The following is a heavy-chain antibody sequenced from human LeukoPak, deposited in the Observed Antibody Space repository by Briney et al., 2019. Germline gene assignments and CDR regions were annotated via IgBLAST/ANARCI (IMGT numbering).Heavy chain of an antibody. CDR1: DGSIRRYY. V-gene: IGHV4-59*08. Sequence: SDTLSLTCTVSDGSIRRYYWSWIRQPPGKGLEWIVYIYYSASPNYTPSLKSRVTISVDTSKNQFSLRLSSVTAADTAVYYCAGSGSYYPRYWGQGTLVTVSS. CDR3: AGSGSYYPRY. D-gene: IGHD1-26*01. J-gene: IGHJ4*02. CDR2: IYYSASP.